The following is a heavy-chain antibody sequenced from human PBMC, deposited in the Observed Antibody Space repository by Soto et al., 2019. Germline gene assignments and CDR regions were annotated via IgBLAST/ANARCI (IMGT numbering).Heavy chain of an antibody. D-gene: IGHD5-18*01. V-gene: IGHV1-18*01. CDR3: ARCIQGDYYYGMDV. CDR1: GYTFYSHS. CDR2: INADYGNT. Sequence: QAKLVQSGAEVKKPGASMKVSCKASGYTFYSHSISWVRQAPGQGLEWMGRINADYGNTQYAQKFRGRVTMTTDTSTTTVYMELTNLRSDDTAVYYCARCIQGDYYYGMDVWGQGTTVTVSS. J-gene: IGHJ6*02.